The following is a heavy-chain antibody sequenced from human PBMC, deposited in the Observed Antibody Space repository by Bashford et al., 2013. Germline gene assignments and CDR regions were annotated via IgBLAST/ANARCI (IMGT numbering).Heavy chain of an antibody. CDR3: ARPWTADYGDYGY. J-gene: IGHJ4*02. Sequence: SETLSLTCNVSGGSLTSGHYWGWIRQAPGKGLEWIGFIYHTGTTYYNPSLQSRATFAIDTSKSQFSLTLTSVTAADTAVYYCARPWTADYGDYGYWGQGTLVTVSS. CDR1: GGSLTSGHY. D-gene: IGHD4-17*01. CDR2: IYHTGTT. V-gene: IGHV4-39*01.